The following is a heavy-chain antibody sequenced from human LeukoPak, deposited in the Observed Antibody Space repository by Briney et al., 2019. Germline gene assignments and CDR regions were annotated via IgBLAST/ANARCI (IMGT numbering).Heavy chain of an antibody. CDR2: ISSSSDYI. CDR1: GFTFSSYN. CDR3: AELGITMIGGV. D-gene: IGHD3-10*02. J-gene: IGHJ6*04. Sequence: KSGGSLRLSCAASGFTFSSYNMNWVRQAPGKGLEWVSFISSSSDYIYYADSVKGRFTISRDNAKNSLYLQMNSLRAEDTAVYYCAELGITMIGGVWGKGTTVTISS. V-gene: IGHV3-21*01.